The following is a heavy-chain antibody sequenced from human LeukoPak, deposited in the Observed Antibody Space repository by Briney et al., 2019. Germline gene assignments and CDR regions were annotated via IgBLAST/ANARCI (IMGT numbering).Heavy chain of an antibody. CDR1: GGTFSSYA. J-gene: IGHJ5*02. CDR2: IIPIFGTA. D-gene: IGHD5-18*01. V-gene: IGHV1-69*01. CDR3: AGGLVTAMAYNWFDP. Sequence: ASVKVSCKASGGTFSSYAISWVRQAPGQGLEWMGGIIPIFGTANYAQKFQGRVTITADESTSTAYMELSSLRSEDTAVYYCAGGLVTAMAYNWFDPWGRGTLVTVSS.